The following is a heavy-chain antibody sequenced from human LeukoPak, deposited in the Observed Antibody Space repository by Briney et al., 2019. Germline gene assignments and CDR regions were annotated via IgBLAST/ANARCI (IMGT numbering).Heavy chain of an antibody. CDR3: AKRLWSTSGAYSPFDY. Sequence: GGSLRLSCAAPGFTFSSYAMSWVRQAPGKGPEWVSGISGSDGTTHYADSVKGRFTISRDNSKNTLSLQMHSLRAEDAAVYYCAKRLWSTSGAYSPFDYWGQGTLVTVFS. D-gene: IGHD3-10*01. J-gene: IGHJ4*02. V-gene: IGHV3-23*01. CDR2: ISGSDGTT. CDR1: GFTFSSYA.